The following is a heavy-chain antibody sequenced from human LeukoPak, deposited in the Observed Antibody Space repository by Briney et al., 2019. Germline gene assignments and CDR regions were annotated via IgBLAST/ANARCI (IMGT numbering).Heavy chain of an antibody. V-gene: IGHV1-2*02. D-gene: IGHD3-3*01. J-gene: IGHJ4*02. Sequence: ASVKVSCKASGYTFTGYYMHWVRQAPGQGLEWMGWINPNSGGTNYAQKFQGRVTMTRDTSISTAYMELSRLRSDDTAVYYCAREHDYDFWSDIYYFDYWGQGTLVTVSS. CDR2: INPNSGGT. CDR3: AREHDYDFWSDIYYFDY. CDR1: GYTFTGYY.